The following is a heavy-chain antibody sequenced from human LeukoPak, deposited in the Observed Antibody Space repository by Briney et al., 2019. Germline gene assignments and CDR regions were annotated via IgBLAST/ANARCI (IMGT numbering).Heavy chain of an antibody. D-gene: IGHD6-13*01. J-gene: IGHJ4*02. V-gene: IGHV3-30*02. CDR3: AKDAGIAAAAYFDY. CDR1: GFTFSSYA. CDR2: IRYDGSNK. Sequence: GGSLRLSCAASGFTFSSYAMSWVRQAPGKGLEWVAFIRYDGSNKYYADSVKGRFTISRDNSKNTLYLQMNSLRAEDTAVYYCAKDAGIAAAAYFDYWGQGTLVTVSS.